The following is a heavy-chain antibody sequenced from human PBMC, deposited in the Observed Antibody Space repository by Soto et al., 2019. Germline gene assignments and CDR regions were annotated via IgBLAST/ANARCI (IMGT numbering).Heavy chain of an antibody. CDR2: IKSKTDGGTT. CDR1: GFTFSNAC. Sequence: PGGSLRLSCAASGFTFSNACMNWVRQAPGKGLEWVGRIKSKTDGGTTDYAAPVKGRFTISRDDSKNTLYLQMNSLKTEDTAVYYCTTIVAFDYYYSSGHPDGISYYSGQGTLDIVSS. CDR3: TTIVAFDYYYSSGHPDGISYY. V-gene: IGHV3-15*07. D-gene: IGHD3-22*01. J-gene: IGHJ4*02.